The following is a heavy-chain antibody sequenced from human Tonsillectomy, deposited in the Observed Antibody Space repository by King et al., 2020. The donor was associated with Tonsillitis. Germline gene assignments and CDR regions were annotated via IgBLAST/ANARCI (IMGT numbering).Heavy chain of an antibody. Sequence: VQLVESGGGVVQPGGSLRLSCASSGFDFRSYGMHWVRQAPGKGLEWVAVISFDASRENYADSVKGRFTISRDNSKNTLYLQMNSLRAEDTAVYYCARERLYSSDWGIDYWGQDPWSPSP. D-gene: IGHD6-19*01. CDR1: GFDFRSYG. V-gene: IGHV3-33*05. CDR2: ISFDASRE. J-gene: IGHJ4*01. CDR3: ARERLYSSDWGIDY.